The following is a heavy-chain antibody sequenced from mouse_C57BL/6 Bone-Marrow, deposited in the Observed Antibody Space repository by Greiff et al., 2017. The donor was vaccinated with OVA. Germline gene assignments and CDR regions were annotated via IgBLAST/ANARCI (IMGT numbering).Heavy chain of an antibody. D-gene: IGHD2-2*01. CDR2: IDPSDSYT. CDR3: AISPYGYYFDY. Sequence: QVQLQQPGAELVKPGASVKLSCKASGYTFTSYWMQWVKQRPGQGLEWIGEIDPSDSYTNYNQKFKGKATLTVDTSSSTAYMQLSSLTSEDSAVYYCAISPYGYYFDYWGQGTTLTVSS. CDR1: GYTFTSYW. V-gene: IGHV1-50*01. J-gene: IGHJ2*01.